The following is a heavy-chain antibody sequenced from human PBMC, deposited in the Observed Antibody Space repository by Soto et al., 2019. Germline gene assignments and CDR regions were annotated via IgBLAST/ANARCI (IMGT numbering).Heavy chain of an antibody. D-gene: IGHD2-2*02. CDR3: ARRTSLYTAGYYYYGMDV. CDR2: IDPSDSYT. CDR1: GYRFTSYW. Sequence: VESVTISCKVSGYRFTSYWIIWVVQMPGKGLEWMGRIDPSDSYTNYSPSFQGHVTISADKSISTAYLQWSRLKASDTAMYYCARRTSLYTAGYYYYGMDVWGQGTPVTVSS. V-gene: IGHV5-10-1*01. J-gene: IGHJ6*01.